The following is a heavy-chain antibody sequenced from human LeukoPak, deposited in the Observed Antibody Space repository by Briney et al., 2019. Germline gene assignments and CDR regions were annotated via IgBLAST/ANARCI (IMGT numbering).Heavy chain of an antibody. J-gene: IGHJ5*02. V-gene: IGHV4-61*02. Sequence: SQTLSLTCTISGGSINSDLYYWAWIRQPAGKRLEWIGRIYTNGWTDYNPSLKSRVTISVDTSTNQFPLKLSFVTAADTAFYYCARGSGWNSFDPWGQGTLVTVSS. D-gene: IGHD6-19*01. CDR3: ARGSGWNSFDP. CDR2: IYTNGWT. CDR1: GGSINSDLYY.